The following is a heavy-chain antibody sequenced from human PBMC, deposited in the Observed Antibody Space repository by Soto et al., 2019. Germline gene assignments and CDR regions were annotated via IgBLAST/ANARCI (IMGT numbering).Heavy chain of an antibody. J-gene: IGHJ5*02. CDR2: IYYSGST. CDR3: ARALDWFDP. Sequence: ETLSLTCTVSGGSVSSGSYYWSWIRQPPGKGLEWIGYIYYSGSTNYNPSLKSRVTISVDTSKNQFSLKLSSVTAADTAVYYCARALDWFDPWGQGTLVTVSS. CDR1: GGSVSSGSYY. V-gene: IGHV4-61*01.